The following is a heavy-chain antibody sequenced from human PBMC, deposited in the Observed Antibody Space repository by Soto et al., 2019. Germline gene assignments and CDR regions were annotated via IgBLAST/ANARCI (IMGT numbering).Heavy chain of an antibody. J-gene: IGHJ4*02. Sequence: ASVKVFCKASGYTFTDYYMHWVRQAPGQGLEWMGWINPNSGGTNYAQKFQGRVAMTRDTSITTAYMEVSSLRSDDTAVYYCAKDLRKTPKLLTTGGSGNDYWGQGTLVTVSS. D-gene: IGHD4-17*01. CDR1: GYTFTDYY. CDR3: AKDLRKTPKLLTTGGSGNDY. CDR2: INPNSGGT. V-gene: IGHV1-2*02.